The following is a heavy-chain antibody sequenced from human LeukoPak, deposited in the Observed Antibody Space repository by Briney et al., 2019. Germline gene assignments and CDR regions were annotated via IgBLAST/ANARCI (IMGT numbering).Heavy chain of an antibody. CDR2: INQDGSYK. CDR1: GFTFSAYW. CDR3: TRDQSIPNLDAFDI. D-gene: IGHD1-14*01. V-gene: IGHV3-7*05. Sequence: GGSPRLSCAASGFTFSAYWMTWVRQAPGKGLEWVANINQDGSYKNYADSVKGRFAISRDNAKKSLYLQMNSLTAEDTAVYYCTRDQSIPNLDAFDIWGQGTMVTVSS. J-gene: IGHJ3*02.